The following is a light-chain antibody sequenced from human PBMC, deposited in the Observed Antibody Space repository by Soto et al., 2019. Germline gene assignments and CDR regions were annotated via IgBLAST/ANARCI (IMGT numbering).Light chain of an antibody. J-gene: IGKJ2*01. Sequence: IQLTQSPSSLSASVGDRVTITCRASQGINKFLAWYPQRPGKAPQLLVYGASTLQSGIPSRFSGSGSGTDFTLTISSLQPADFATYYCQQLTHFRFTFGQGTKLDIK. CDR2: GAS. V-gene: IGKV1-9*01. CDR1: QGINKF. CDR3: QQLTHFRFT.